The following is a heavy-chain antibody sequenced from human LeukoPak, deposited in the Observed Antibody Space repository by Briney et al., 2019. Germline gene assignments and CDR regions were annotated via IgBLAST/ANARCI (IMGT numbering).Heavy chain of an antibody. CDR2: ISSSGSTI. V-gene: IGHV3-48*04. CDR3: ARALGIAVAGTRDY. CDR1: GITFSSYS. D-gene: IGHD6-19*01. J-gene: IGHJ4*02. Sequence: PGGSLRLSCAASGITFSSYSMNWVRQAPGKGLEWVSYISSSGSTIYYADSVKGRFTISRDNAKNSLYLQMNSLRAEDTAVYYCARALGIAVAGTRDYWGQGTLVTVSS.